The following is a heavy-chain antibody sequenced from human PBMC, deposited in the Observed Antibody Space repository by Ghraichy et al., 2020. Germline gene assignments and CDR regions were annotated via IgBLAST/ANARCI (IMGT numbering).Heavy chain of an antibody. Sequence: SETLSLTCAVSGGSISSGTYSWSWIRQPPGKGLEWIGYIYHNGGTYYNPSLKSRVTISVERSKNQFSLKLSSVTAADTAVYYCARDGVKGSYGMDVWGQGTTVTVSS. D-gene: IGHD2-8*01. CDR2: IYHNGGT. CDR3: ARDGVKGSYGMDV. J-gene: IGHJ6*02. V-gene: IGHV4-30-2*01. CDR1: GGSISSGTYS.